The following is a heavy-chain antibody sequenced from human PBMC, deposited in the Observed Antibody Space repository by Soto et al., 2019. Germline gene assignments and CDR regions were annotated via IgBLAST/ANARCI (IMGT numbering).Heavy chain of an antibody. CDR2: INPNSGGT. D-gene: IGHD3-16*01. J-gene: IGHJ3*02. CDR3: ARMSRGGGLDALDI. Sequence: ASVKVSCKASGYTFTCYYMHWVRQAPGQGLEWMGWINPNSGGTNYAQKFQGWVTMTRDTSISTAYMELSRLRSDDTAVYYSARMSRGGGLDALDIWGQGTMVTVSS. V-gene: IGHV1-2*04. CDR1: GYTFTCYY.